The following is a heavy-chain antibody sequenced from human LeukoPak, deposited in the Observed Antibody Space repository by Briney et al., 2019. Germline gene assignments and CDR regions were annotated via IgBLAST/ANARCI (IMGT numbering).Heavy chain of an antibody. D-gene: IGHD6-19*01. Sequence: PGGSLRLSCAASGFTFSSYAMSWVRQAPGKGLEWVSAISGSGGSTCYADSVKGRFTISRDNSKNTLYLQMNSLRAEDTAVYYCAKEGTQWLVPYVDYWGQGTLVTVSS. CDR3: AKEGTQWLVPYVDY. CDR2: ISGSGGST. CDR1: GFTFSSYA. V-gene: IGHV3-23*01. J-gene: IGHJ4*02.